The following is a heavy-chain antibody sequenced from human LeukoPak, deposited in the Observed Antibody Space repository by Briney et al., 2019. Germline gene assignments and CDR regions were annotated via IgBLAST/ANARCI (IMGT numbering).Heavy chain of an antibody. CDR2: ISYDGSNK. J-gene: IGHJ4*02. CDR1: GFTFSSYD. V-gene: IGHV3-30*03. Sequence: GGSLRLSCAASGFTFSSYDMHWVRQAPGKGLEWVAVISYDGSNKYYADSAKGRFTISRDNSKNTLYLQMNSLRAEDTAVYYCARLVSAGTEPRRLDFWGQGTLVTVSS. CDR3: ARLVSAGTEPRRLDF. D-gene: IGHD6-13*01.